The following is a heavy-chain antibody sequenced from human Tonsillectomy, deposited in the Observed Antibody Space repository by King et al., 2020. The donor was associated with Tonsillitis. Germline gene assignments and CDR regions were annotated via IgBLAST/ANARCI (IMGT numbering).Heavy chain of an antibody. V-gene: IGHV5-51*03. CDR2: IYPGDSET. CDR1: GHSFTNSW. D-gene: IGHD3-9*01. CDR3: ASGDYDLLTGYYLPADC. J-gene: IGHJ4*02. Sequence: QLVQSGAEVKKPGESLKISCRVSGHSFTNSWIGWVRQMSGKGLEWMGIIYPGDSETKYSPSFLGQVSISADKSFSTAYLQWISLRASDTAMYYCASGDYDLLTGYYLPADCWGQGTLVVVSS.